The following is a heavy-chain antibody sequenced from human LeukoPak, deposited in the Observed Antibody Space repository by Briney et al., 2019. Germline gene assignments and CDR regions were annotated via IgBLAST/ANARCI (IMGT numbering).Heavy chain of an antibody. D-gene: IGHD6-13*01. CDR3: ARDPSAAGTHRRFDS. CDR2: IYHTGST. CDR1: GGSISSSNW. J-gene: IGHJ5*01. V-gene: IGHV4-4*02. Sequence: SETLSLTCAVPGGSISSSNWWSWVRQPPGKGLEWIGEIYHTGSTNYNPSLKSRVTISVDKSRDQFSLMPSSVTAADTAVYYCARDPSAAGTHRRFDSWGQGTLVTVSS.